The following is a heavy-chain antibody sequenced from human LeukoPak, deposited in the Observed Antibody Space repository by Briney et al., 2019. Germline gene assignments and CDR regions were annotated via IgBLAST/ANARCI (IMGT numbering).Heavy chain of an antibody. CDR2: IIPIFGTA. CDR3: ARATQHCSSTSCYGRDYYYYYYMDV. V-gene: IGHV1-69*13. CDR1: GGTFSSYA. Sequence: SVKVSCKASGGTFSSYAISWVRQAPGQGLEWMGGIIPIFGTANYAQKFQGRVTITADESTSTAYMELSSLRSEDTAVYYCARATQHCSSTSCYGRDYYYYYYMDVWGKGTAVTVSS. J-gene: IGHJ6*03. D-gene: IGHD2-2*01.